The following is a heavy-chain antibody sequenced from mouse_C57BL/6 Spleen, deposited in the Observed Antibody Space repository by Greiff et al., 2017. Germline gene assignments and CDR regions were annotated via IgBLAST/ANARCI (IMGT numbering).Heavy chain of an antibody. CDR2: IDPSDSET. V-gene: IGHV1-52*01. D-gene: IGHD2-4*01. J-gene: IGHJ4*01. Sequence: QVQLKQPGAELVRPGSSVKLSCKASGYTFTSYWMHWVKQRPIQGLEWIGNIDPSDSETHYNQKFKDKATLTVDKSSSTAYMQLSSLTSEDSAVYYCAREKDLDDYDGLYDAMDYWGQGTSVTVSS. CDR1: GYTFTSYW. CDR3: AREKDLDDYDGLYDAMDY.